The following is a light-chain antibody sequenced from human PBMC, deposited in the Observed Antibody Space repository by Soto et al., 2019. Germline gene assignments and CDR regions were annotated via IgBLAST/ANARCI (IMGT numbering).Light chain of an antibody. CDR1: QSISSN. J-gene: IGKJ4*01. CDR2: RTS. V-gene: IGKV3-15*01. CDR3: QQYNNWPRAT. Sequence: EIVLTQSACALSSSQGERATLSCRASQSISSNLAWYQQKPGQAPRLLMFRTSSRATGFPARFSGSGSGTEFNLTISSLQSEDFGVYYCQQYNNWPRATFGGGTKVDI.